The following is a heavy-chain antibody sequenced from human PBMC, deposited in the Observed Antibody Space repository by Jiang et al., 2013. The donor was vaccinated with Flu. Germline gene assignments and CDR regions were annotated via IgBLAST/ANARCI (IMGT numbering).Heavy chain of an antibody. CDR1: GFTFNTYS. CDR3: ARDAGPPVVVQTGPGSFDI. CDR2: ISSRSSYI. Sequence: VQLVESGGGLVKPGGSLRLSCVASGFTFNTYSMNWVRQAPGKRLEWVSSISSRSSYIYYADSLKGRFTIARDNARNSLYLQMNSLRAEDTAVYYCARDAGPPVVVQTGPGSFDIWGQGTMVAVSS. V-gene: IGHV3-21*01. J-gene: IGHJ3*02. D-gene: IGHD2-21*02.